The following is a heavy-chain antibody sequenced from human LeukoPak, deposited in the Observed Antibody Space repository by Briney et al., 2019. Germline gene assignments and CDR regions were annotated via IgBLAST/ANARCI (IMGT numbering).Heavy chain of an antibody. D-gene: IGHD3-3*01. CDR2: IYHSGTT. CDR1: GYSISNDYY. CDR3: GSGYYPWDV. V-gene: IGHV4-38-2*02. J-gene: IGHJ6*04. Sequence: PSETLSLNCTVSGYSISNDYYWGWVRQPPGKGLEWIGSIYHSGTTSYNPSLKRRATISIDTSKNEFSLKLNSVTAADMAVYYCGSGYYPWDVWGKGTTVTVSS.